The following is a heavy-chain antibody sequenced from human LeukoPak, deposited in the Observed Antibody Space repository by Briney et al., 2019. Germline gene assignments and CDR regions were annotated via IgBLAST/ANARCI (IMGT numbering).Heavy chain of an antibody. D-gene: IGHD4-23*01. CDR2: ISYDGSNK. V-gene: IGHV3-30-3*01. J-gene: IGHJ4*02. CDR1: GFTFSSYA. Sequence: TGGSLRLSCAASGFTFSSYAMHWVRQAPGKGLEWVAVISYDGSNKYYADSVKGRFTISRDNSKNTLYLQMNSLRAEDTAVYYCARAYYGGNSAAFDYWGQGTLVTVSS. CDR3: ARAYYGGNSAAFDY.